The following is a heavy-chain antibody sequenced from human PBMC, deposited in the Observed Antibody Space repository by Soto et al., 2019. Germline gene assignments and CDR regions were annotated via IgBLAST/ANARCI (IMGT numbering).Heavy chain of an antibody. CDR2: ISGSGGST. V-gene: IGHV3-23*01. CDR1: GFTFSSYA. Sequence: GGSLRLSCAASGFTFSSYAMRWVRQAPGKGLEWVSAISGSGGSTYYADSVKGRFTISRDNSKNTLYLQMNSLRAEDTAVYYCAKQIVVVPAAPDYWGQGTLVTVSS. J-gene: IGHJ4*02. D-gene: IGHD2-2*01. CDR3: AKQIVVVPAAPDY.